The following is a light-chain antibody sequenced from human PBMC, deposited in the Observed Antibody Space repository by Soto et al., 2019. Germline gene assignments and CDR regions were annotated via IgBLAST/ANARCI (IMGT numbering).Light chain of an antibody. Sequence: QSALTQPSSVYGSPGQSITISCNGTSSDVGGYNYVSWYQQHPGKAPKLMIYDVSNRPSGVSSRFSGSKSGNTVSLTISGLQAEDEADYYCSSYTSSSTLYVLGTGTKVTVL. J-gene: IGLJ1*01. CDR2: DVS. CDR3: SSYTSSSTLYV. CDR1: SSDVGGYNY. V-gene: IGLV2-14*01.